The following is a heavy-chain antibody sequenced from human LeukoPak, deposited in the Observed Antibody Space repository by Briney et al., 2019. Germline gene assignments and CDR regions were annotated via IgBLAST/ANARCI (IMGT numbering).Heavy chain of an antibody. V-gene: IGHV1-2*02. CDR1: GYTITGYY. J-gene: IGHJ4*02. Sequence: GASVKDSCQASGYTITGYYMHWVRQAPGQGLEWMGWINPNSGGTNYAQKFQGRVTMTRDTSISTAYMELSRLRSDDTAVYYCARVISGSYSYFDYWGQGTLVTVSS. D-gene: IGHD1-26*01. CDR3: ARVISGSYSYFDY. CDR2: INPNSGGT.